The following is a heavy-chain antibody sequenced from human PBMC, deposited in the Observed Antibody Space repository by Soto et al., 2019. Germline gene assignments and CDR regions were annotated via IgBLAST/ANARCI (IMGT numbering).Heavy chain of an antibody. J-gene: IGHJ4*02. CDR3: ANLGYRYGRGFDY. CDR1: GGTFSSYA. Sequence: QVQLVQSGAEVKKPGSSVNVSCKASGGTFSSYAISWVRQAPGQGLEWMGGIIPSFGTANYAQKCQGRVTITADESTSTAYMELNSLRSEDTAVYYCANLGYRYGRGFDYWGQGTLVTVSS. CDR2: IIPSFGTA. V-gene: IGHV1-69*12. D-gene: IGHD5-18*01.